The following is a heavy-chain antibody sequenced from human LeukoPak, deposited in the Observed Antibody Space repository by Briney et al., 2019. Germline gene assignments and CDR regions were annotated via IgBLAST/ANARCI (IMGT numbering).Heavy chain of an antibody. CDR2: IYYSGST. J-gene: IGHJ4*02. V-gene: IGHV4-59*01. CDR3: ARETCTGGSWYEELDY. D-gene: IGHD2-15*01. CDR1: GGSLSSYY. Sequence: PSETLSLTCTVSGGSLSSYYWSWIRQPPGKGLGGIGCIYYSGSTNYDPSLKSRVTISVDTSKNQFSLKLNCVTAADTAVYYCARETCTGGSWYEELDYWGQGTLVTVSS.